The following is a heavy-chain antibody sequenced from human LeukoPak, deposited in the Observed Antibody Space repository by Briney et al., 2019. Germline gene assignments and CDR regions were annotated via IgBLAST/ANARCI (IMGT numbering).Heavy chain of an antibody. CDR1: GGSISSYD. D-gene: IGHD3-9*01. J-gene: IGHJ4*02. CDR3: ARDSYDILTGYYHLTAFFDY. Sequence: SETLSLTCTVSGGSISSYDWSWIRQPAGKGLEWIGRIYTSGSTNYNPSLKSRVTMSVDTSKNQFSLKLSSVTAADTAVYYCARDSYDILTGYYHLTAFFDYWGQGTLVTVSS. CDR2: IYTSGST. V-gene: IGHV4-4*07.